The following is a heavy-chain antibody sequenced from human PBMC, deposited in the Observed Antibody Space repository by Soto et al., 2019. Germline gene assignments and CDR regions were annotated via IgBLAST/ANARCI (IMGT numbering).Heavy chain of an antibody. J-gene: IGHJ4*02. V-gene: IGHV5-51*01. CDR1: GYSFTSYW. Sequence: GESLKISCKGSGYSFTSYWIGWVRQMPGKGLEWMGIIYPGDSDTRYSPSFQGQVTISADKSISTAYLQWSSLKASDTAMYYCASTYYYDSSGYSATFDYWGQGTLVTVSS. D-gene: IGHD3-22*01. CDR2: IYPGDSDT. CDR3: ASTYYYDSSGYSATFDY.